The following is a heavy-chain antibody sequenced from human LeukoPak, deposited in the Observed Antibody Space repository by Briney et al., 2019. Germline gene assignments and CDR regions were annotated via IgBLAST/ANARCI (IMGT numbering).Heavy chain of an antibody. J-gene: IGHJ4*02. CDR3: ANGRLFKGLLNY. CDR2: ISARGGST. Sequence: PGGSLRLSCAVSGLTFSSYAMSWVRQAPGKGLERVSGISARGGSTYNADLVKGRFTISRDNSKNTLYLQMNSLRAEDTAIYYCANGRLFKGLLNYWGQGTLVTVSS. V-gene: IGHV3-23*01. CDR1: GLTFSSYA. D-gene: IGHD3-22*01.